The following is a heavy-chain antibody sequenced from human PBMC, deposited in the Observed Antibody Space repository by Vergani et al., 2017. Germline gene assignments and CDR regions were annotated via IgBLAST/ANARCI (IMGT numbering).Heavy chain of an antibody. J-gene: IGHJ4*02. V-gene: IGHV2-70*16. CDR1: GFSLSNARMS. D-gene: IGHD3-22*01. Sequence: QVTLKESGPVLVKPTETLTLTCTVSGFSLSNARMSVSWIRQPPGKALEWLARIDWDDDTYYRTSLRTRLTISKDTFKNQVALTMTNMDPVDTATYYCARTLSDSRGYYLDYWGQGTLVTVSS. CDR3: ARTLSDSRGYYLDY. CDR2: IDWDDDT.